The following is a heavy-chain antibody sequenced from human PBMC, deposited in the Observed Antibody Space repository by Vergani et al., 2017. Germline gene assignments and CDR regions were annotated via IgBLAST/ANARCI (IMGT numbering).Heavy chain of an antibody. CDR1: GYTFTGYY. D-gene: IGHD6-13*01. CDR3: ARDGRRSWYSSWFDP. Sequence: QVQLVQSGAEVKKPGASVKVSCKASGYTFTGYYMHWVRQAPGQGLEWMGWINPNSGGTNYAQQFQGRVTMTRDTSISIAYMELSRLGSDDTAVYYCARDGRRSWYSSWFDPWGQGTLVTVSS. CDR2: INPNSGGT. V-gene: IGHV1-2*02. J-gene: IGHJ5*02.